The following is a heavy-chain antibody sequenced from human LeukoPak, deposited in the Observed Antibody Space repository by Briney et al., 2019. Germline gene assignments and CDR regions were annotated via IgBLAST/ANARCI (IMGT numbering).Heavy chain of an antibody. D-gene: IGHD5-24*01. CDR3: ARETPRRGETRDGYR. V-gene: IGHV3-7*01. Sequence: GGSLRLSCAASGFIFKKYWMNWVRQVPGKGLECLANIKEDGSETYYADSVKGRFTISRDNPKNLLFLQINSLRVEDTAVYYCARETPRRGETRDGYRWGQGTVVTVSP. J-gene: IGHJ4*02. CDR2: IKEDGSET. CDR1: GFIFKKYW.